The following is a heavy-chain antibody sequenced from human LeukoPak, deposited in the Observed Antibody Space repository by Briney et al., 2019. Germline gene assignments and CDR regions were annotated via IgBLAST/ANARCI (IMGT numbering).Heavy chain of an antibody. J-gene: IGHJ4*02. CDR1: GGSFSGYY. CDR3: VRVVKYYDFWSGYSGVPGFDY. V-gene: IGHV4-34*01. CDR2: INHSGST. D-gene: IGHD3-3*01. Sequence: PSETLSLTCAVSGGSFSGYYWSWLRQPPGKGLEWIGEINHSGSTNYNPSLKSRVTISVDTSKNQFSLKLSSVTAADTAVYYCVRVVKYYDFWSGYSGVPGFDYWGQGTLVTVSS.